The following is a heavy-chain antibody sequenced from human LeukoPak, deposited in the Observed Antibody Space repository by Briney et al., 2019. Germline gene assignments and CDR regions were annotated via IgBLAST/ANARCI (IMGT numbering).Heavy chain of an antibody. CDR1: GGSFSGYY. Sequence: SETLSLTCAVYGGSFSGYYWSWIRQPPGKGLEWIGYIYYSGSTNYNPSLKSRVTISVDTSKNQFSLKLSSVTAADTAVYYCARDREAVAGYDYWGQGTLVTVSS. CDR2: IYYSGST. D-gene: IGHD6-19*01. V-gene: IGHV4-59*12. J-gene: IGHJ4*02. CDR3: ARDREAVAGYDY.